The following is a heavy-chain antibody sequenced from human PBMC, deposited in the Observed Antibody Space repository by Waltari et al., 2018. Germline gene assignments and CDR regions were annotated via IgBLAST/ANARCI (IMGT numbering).Heavy chain of an antibody. V-gene: IGHV4-59*08. Sequence: QVQLQESGPGLVKPSETLSLTCTVSGGSISSYYWSWIRQPPGKGLEWIGYIYYSGSTNYNPSRKSRVTISVDTSKNQFSLKLSSVTAADTAVYYCARSYPYCSSTSCYRGYYYYYYMDVWGKGTTVTISS. CDR1: GGSISSYY. CDR3: ARSYPYCSSTSCYRGYYYYYYMDV. J-gene: IGHJ6*03. D-gene: IGHD2-2*02. CDR2: IYYSGST.